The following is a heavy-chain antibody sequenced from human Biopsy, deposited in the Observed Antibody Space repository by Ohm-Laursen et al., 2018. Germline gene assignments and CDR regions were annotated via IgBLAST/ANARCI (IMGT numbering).Heavy chain of an antibody. J-gene: IGHJ1*01. CDR3: ATKLTGYFHH. CDR2: NIPILGTG. Sequence: SVKVFCKAPGGTFSNYGVNWVRQAPGQGLEWLGGNIPILGTGNYAQKLQDRVTVAADTSTSTATMELRSLRSDDTAVYYCATKLTGYFHHWGQGTLVIVSS. V-gene: IGHV1-69*06. CDR1: GGTFSNYG. D-gene: IGHD3-9*01.